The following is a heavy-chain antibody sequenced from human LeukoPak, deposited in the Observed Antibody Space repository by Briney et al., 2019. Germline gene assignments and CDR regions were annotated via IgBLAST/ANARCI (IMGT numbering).Heavy chain of an antibody. V-gene: IGHV3-33*01. CDR3: ARDQGCTSTNCYPLFFHY. J-gene: IGHJ4*02. CDR2: IWYDGSNK. Sequence: LPGGSLRLSCAASGFTFSSYGMHWVRQAPGKGLEWVAVIWYDGSNKYYADSVKGRFTISRDNSKNTLYLQMNSLRAEDTAVYYCARDQGCTSTNCYPLFFHYWGQGTLVTVSS. D-gene: IGHD2-2*01. CDR1: GFTFSSYG.